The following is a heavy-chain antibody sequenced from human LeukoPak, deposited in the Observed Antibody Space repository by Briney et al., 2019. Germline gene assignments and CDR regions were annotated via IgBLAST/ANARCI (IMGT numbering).Heavy chain of an antibody. J-gene: IGHJ4*02. CDR1: GYSISSGYY. CDR2: IYHSGST. V-gene: IGHV4-38-2*01. Sequence: PSETLSLTCAVSGYSISSGYYWGWIRQPPGKGLEWIGSIYHSGSTYYNPSLKSRVTISVDTSKNQFSLKLTSVTAADTAVYYCARQGTGLLLVGYWGQGTLVTVSS. D-gene: IGHD2/OR15-2a*01. CDR3: ARQGTGLLLVGY.